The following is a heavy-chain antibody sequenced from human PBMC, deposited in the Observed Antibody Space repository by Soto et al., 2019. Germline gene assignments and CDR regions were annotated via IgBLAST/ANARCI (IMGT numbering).Heavy chain of an antibody. CDR2: ISGSGGST. D-gene: IGHD3-3*01. CDR1: GFTFSSYA. J-gene: IGHJ6*02. Sequence: GGSLRLSCAAFGFTFSSYAMSWVRQAPGKGLEWVSAISGSGGSTYYADSVKGRFTISRDNSKNTLYLQMNSLRAEDTAVYYCAKDPEYYDFWSGYRPYYGLDVWGQGTTVTVSS. CDR3: AKDPEYYDFWSGYRPYYGLDV. V-gene: IGHV3-23*01.